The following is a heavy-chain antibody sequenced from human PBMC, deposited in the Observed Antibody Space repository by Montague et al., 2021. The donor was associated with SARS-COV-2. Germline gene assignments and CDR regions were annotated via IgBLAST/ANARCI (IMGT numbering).Heavy chain of an antibody. CDR1: GDAISSCY. J-gene: IGHJ4*02. V-gene: IGHV4-59*01. Sequence: SETRSLTCEVSGDAISSCYWSWIRQSPGKGLEWIGYVRYTGSTKYNPSLKTRVTLSLGTPKNHFSLKLRSVTAADTAIYYCARAQNTCFIANCVNYFDVWGLGALVTVSS. CDR3: ARAQNTCFIANCVNYFDV. D-gene: IGHD1-1*01. CDR2: VRYTGST.